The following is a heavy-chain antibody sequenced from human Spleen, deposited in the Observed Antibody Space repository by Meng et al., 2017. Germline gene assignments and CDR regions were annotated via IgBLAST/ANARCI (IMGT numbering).Heavy chain of an antibody. CDR2: IWYDGSNK. CDR3: GYSGYDYVVDY. J-gene: IGHJ4*02. CDR1: AFTFNNYL. D-gene: IGHD5-12*01. V-gene: IGHV3-33*08. Sequence: GESLKTSCEASAFTFNNYLMHWVRQAPGKGLEWVSVIWYDGSNKYYADSVKGRFTISRDNSKNTLYLQMNSLRAEDTAVYYCGYSGYDYVVDYWGQGTLVTVSS.